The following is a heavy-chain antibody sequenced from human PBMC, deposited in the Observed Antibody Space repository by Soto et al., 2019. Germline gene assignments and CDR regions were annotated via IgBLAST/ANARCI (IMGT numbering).Heavy chain of an antibody. CDR3: ARREKAVADFYYYYYGMDV. Sequence: ASVKVSCKASGGTFSSYAISWVRQAPGQGLEWMGGIIPIFGTANYAQKFQGRVTITADESTSTAYMELSSLRSEDTAVYYCARREKAVADFYYYYYGMDVWGQGTTVTVSS. J-gene: IGHJ6*02. V-gene: IGHV1-69*13. D-gene: IGHD6-19*01. CDR2: IIPIFGTA. CDR1: GGTFSSYA.